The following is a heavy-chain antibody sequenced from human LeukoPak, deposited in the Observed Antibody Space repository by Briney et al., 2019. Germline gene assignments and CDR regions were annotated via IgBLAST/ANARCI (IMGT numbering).Heavy chain of an antibody. J-gene: IGHJ4*02. Sequence: GGSLRLSCAASGFTFSSYGMYWVRQAPGKGLEWVALIRYDGSNKYYADSVEGRFTVSGDNSKNTVYLQMNSLRAEDTAVYYCAKRDTATGGSYYFDYWGQGTLVTVSS. D-gene: IGHD5-18*01. V-gene: IGHV3-30*02. CDR3: AKRDTATGGSYYFDY. CDR1: GFTFSSYG. CDR2: IRYDGSNK.